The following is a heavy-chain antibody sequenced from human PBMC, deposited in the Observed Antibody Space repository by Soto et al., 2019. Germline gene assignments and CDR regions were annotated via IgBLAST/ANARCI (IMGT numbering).Heavy chain of an antibody. CDR2: ISYDGSNK. CDR3: AKATLWFGELAHFDY. Sequence: QVQLVESGGGVVQPGRSLRLSCAASGFTFSSYGMHWVRQAPGKGLEWVAVISYDGSNKYYADSVKGRFTISRDNSKNTLYLQMNSLRAEDTAVYYGAKATLWFGELAHFDYWGQGTLVTVSS. D-gene: IGHD3-10*01. J-gene: IGHJ4*02. V-gene: IGHV3-30*18. CDR1: GFTFSSYG.